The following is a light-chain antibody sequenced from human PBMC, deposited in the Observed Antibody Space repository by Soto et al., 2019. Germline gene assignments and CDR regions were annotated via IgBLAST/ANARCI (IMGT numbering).Light chain of an antibody. CDR2: EVS. J-gene: IGLJ7*01. V-gene: IGLV2-14*01. CDR3: SSYTSSSTLV. Sequence: QSVLTQPASVSGSPGQSITISCTGTSSDVGGYKYVSWYQQKSGKAPKLMIYEVSNRPSGVSNRFSGSKSGNTASLTISGLQAEDEAYYYCSSYTSSSTLVFGGGTPLTVL. CDR1: SSDVGGYKY.